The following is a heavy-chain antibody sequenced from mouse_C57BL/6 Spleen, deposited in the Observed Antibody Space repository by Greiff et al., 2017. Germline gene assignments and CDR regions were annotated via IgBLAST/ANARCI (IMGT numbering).Heavy chain of an antibody. J-gene: IGHJ2*01. D-gene: IGHD2-3*01. CDR2: ISYDGSN. CDR3: ARAPLDGHYFDC. V-gene: IGHV3-6*01. CDR1: GYSFTGGYY. Sequence: ESGPGLVKPSQSLSLTCSVTGYSFTGGYYWNWIRPFPGNKLEWMGYISYDGSNNSNTSLKNRISITRDTSKNQFFLKLNSVTTEDTATYYCARAPLDGHYFDCWGQGTTLTVSS.